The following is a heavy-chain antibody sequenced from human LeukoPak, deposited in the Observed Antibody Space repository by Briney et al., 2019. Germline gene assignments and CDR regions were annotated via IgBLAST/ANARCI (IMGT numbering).Heavy chain of an antibody. Sequence: ASVKVSCKASRYSFNDKYLHWVRQAPGQGLEWMGSINPNSGGTNYAQKFQGRVTMTTDTSTSTAYIELRSLRSDDTAVYYCARIKWELLGPFDYWGQGTLVTVSS. CDR3: ARIKWELLGPFDY. J-gene: IGHJ4*02. CDR1: RYSFNDKY. CDR2: INPNSGGT. V-gene: IGHV1-2*02. D-gene: IGHD1-26*01.